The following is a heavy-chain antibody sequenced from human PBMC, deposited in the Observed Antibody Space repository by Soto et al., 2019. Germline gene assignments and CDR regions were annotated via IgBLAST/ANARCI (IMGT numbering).Heavy chain of an antibody. CDR2: IVPVFGRV. J-gene: IGHJ4*02. V-gene: IGHV1-69*06. D-gene: IGHD3-10*01. CDR1: GDTFTKYA. Sequence: QVHLVQSGAEVRKPGSSVRVSCKASGDTFTKYAISWLRQAPGQGLEWMGGIVPVFGRVTYAQRFQDRVSIIADKSTATSYRELTSLTADTTAFYYWAGVASGSPGNYFDYWGQGTLFTVSS. CDR3: AGVASGSPGNYFDY.